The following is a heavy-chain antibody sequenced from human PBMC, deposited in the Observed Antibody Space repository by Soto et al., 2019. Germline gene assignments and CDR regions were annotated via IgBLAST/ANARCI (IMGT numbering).Heavy chain of an antibody. J-gene: IGHJ3*02. V-gene: IGHV3-21*01. Sequence: PGGSLRLSCAASGLTFSSYTMNWVRQAPGKGLEWVSSISSSSSYIYYADSVKGRFTISRDNAKNSLYLQMSSLRAEDTAVYYCARDCGYSSGRALNDFGIGGQGTMVT. CDR1: GLTFSSYT. CDR3: ARDCGYSSGRALNDFGI. D-gene: IGHD6-19*01. CDR2: ISSSSSYI.